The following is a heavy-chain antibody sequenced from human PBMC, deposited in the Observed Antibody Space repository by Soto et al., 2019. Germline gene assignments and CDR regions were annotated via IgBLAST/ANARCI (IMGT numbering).Heavy chain of an antibody. V-gene: IGHV4-34*01. D-gene: IGHD2-2*01. CDR3: ARANIVVVPAAIIYYMDV. CDR1: GGSFSGYY. CDR2: INHSGST. J-gene: IGHJ6*03. Sequence: SETLSLTCAVYGGSFSGYYWSWIRQPPGKGLEWIGEINHSGSTNYNPSLKSRVTISVDTSKNQFSLKLSSVAAADTAVYYCARANIVVVPAAIIYYMDVWGKGTTVTVSS.